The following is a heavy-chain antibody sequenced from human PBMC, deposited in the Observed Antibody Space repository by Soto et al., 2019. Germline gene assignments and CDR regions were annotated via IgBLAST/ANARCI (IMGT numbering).Heavy chain of an antibody. J-gene: IGHJ4*02. CDR3: ARMRGLGEISPYLDY. Sequence: QVQLQDSGPGLVKPSETLSLTCSISGGSISDYQWNWIRQPPGKGLEWIGYIYYSGRTNYNPSLKSRLTISLDTSTRQFSLRLRSVTAADTAVYYCARMRGLGEISPYLDYWGQGALVTVSS. D-gene: IGHD3-16*01. CDR2: IYYSGRT. V-gene: IGHV4-59*01. CDR1: GGSISDYQ.